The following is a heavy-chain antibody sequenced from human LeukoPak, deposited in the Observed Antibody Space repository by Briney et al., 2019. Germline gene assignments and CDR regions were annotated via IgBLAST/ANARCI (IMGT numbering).Heavy chain of an antibody. Sequence: SETLSLTCTVSGGSISSYYWSWIRQPPGKGLEWIGYIYYSGSTNYNPSLKSRVTISVDTSKNQFSLKLSSVTAADTAVYYCAGGIAAAGTWYYYCGMDVWGQGTTVTVSS. D-gene: IGHD6-13*01. CDR1: GGSISSYY. CDR2: IYYSGST. V-gene: IGHV4-59*08. CDR3: AGGIAAAGTWYYYCGMDV. J-gene: IGHJ6*02.